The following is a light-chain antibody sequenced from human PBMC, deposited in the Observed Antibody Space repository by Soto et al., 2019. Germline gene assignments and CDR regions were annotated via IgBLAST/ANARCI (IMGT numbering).Light chain of an antibody. Sequence: QSVLTQPRSVSGSPGQSVTISCTGTSNDVGGYNFVSWYQQHPGKVPKLFIYDVSRRPSGVPDRFSGSKSGNTASLTISGLQAEDEADSYCSSYAGSYTLVFGGGTKRTVL. CDR3: SSYAGSYTLV. J-gene: IGLJ2*01. V-gene: IGLV2-11*01. CDR2: DVS. CDR1: SNDVGGYNF.